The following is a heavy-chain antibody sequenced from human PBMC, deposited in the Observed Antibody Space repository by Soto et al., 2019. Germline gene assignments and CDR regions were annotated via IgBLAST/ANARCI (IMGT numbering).Heavy chain of an antibody. CDR1: GFSLSTSGMC. V-gene: IGHV2-70*11. J-gene: IGHJ5*01. D-gene: IGHD6-19*01. CDR3: ARTTSVAGKNFFDS. Sequence: SGPTLVNPTQTLTLTCTFSGFSLSTSGMCVSWIRQPPGKALEWLARIDWDDDEYYSTSLKTRLTISKDTSKNQVVLTMTNMDPVDTATYYCARTTSVAGKNFFDSWGQGTLVTVSS. CDR2: IDWDDDE.